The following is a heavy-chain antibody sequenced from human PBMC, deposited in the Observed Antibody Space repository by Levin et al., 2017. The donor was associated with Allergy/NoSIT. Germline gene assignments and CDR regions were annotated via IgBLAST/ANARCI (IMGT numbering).Heavy chain of an antibody. V-gene: IGHV3-15*01. J-gene: IGHJ4*02. Sequence: GGSLRLSCVPSGFTFSNAWMSWVRQAPGKGLEWVGRIKSKKDGGTTDYAAPVKGRFTISRDDSKNTLYLQMNSLKAEDTAVYYCTTEYYYDSSGLFDYWGQGTLVTVSS. D-gene: IGHD3-22*01. CDR2: IKSKKDGGTT. CDR1: GFTFSNAW. CDR3: TTEYYYDSSGLFDY.